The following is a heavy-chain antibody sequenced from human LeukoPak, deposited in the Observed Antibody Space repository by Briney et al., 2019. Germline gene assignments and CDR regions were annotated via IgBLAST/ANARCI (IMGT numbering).Heavy chain of an antibody. CDR3: ARKTEGAAFDI. Sequence: SETLSLTCTVSGGSISSYYWSWIRQPPGKGLEWIGYIYYSGSTNYNPSLKSRVTIPVDTSKNQFSLKLSSVTAADTAVYYCARKTEGAAFDIWGQGTMVTVSS. CDR1: GGSISSYY. D-gene: IGHD1-14*01. V-gene: IGHV4-59*01. J-gene: IGHJ3*02. CDR2: IYYSGST.